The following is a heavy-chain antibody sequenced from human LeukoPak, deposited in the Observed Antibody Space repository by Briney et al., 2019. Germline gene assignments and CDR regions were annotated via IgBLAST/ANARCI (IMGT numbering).Heavy chain of an antibody. V-gene: IGHV4-59*01. CDR3: ARVDYDSSGYFDY. Sequence: SETLSLTCTVSGGSFSGYYWSWIRQPPGKGLVWIGYIYYSGSTNYNPSLKSRVTISIDTSKNQFSLKVTSVTAADTAVYYCARVDYDSSGYFDYWGQGTPVTVSS. CDR2: IYYSGST. CDR1: GGSFSGYY. D-gene: IGHD3-22*01. J-gene: IGHJ4*02.